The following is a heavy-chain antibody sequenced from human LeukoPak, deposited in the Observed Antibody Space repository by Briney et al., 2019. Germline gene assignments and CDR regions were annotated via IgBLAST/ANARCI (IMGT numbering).Heavy chain of an antibody. V-gene: IGHV1-69*13. CDR1: GGTFSSYA. CDR2: IIPIFGTA. Sequence: ASVKVSCKASGGTFSSYAISWVRQAPGQGLEWMGGIIPIFGTANYAQKFQGRVTITADESTSTAYMELSSLRSEDTAVYYCARAVLDGSSWYPSFDYWGQGTLVTVSS. CDR3: ARAVLDGSSWYPSFDY. J-gene: IGHJ4*02. D-gene: IGHD6-13*01.